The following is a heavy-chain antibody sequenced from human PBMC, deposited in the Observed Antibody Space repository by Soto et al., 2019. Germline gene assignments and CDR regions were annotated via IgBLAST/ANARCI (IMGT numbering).Heavy chain of an antibody. CDR1: GFTFSSYG. V-gene: IGHV3-30*03. Sequence: GGSLRLSCAASGFTFSSYGMHWVRQAPGKGLEWVAVISYDGSNKYYADSVKGRFTISRDNAKNSVFLHLNSLRAEDTAVYYCARANDGAQFASSYNDLWGQGT. D-gene: IGHD6-6*01. J-gene: IGHJ5*02. CDR2: ISYDGSNK. CDR3: ARANDGAQFASSYNDL.